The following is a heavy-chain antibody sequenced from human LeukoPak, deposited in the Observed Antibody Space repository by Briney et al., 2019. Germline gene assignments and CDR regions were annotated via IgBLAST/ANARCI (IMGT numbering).Heavy chain of an antibody. V-gene: IGHV3-23*01. CDR3: ARGGGSYGWFDP. Sequence: GGSLRLSCAASGFTFSSYAMSWVRQAPGKGLEWVSAISGSGDSTYYADSVKGRFTISRDNSKNTLYLQMNSLRAEDTAVYYCARGGGSYGWFDPWGQGTLVTVSS. CDR1: GFTFSSYA. J-gene: IGHJ5*02. CDR2: ISGSGDST. D-gene: IGHD3-16*01.